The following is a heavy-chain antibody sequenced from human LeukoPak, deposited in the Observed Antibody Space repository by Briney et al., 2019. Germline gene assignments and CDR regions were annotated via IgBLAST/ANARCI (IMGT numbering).Heavy chain of an antibody. CDR3: AKSGYYYYMDV. D-gene: IGHD6-25*01. CDR2: ISSSSSTI. CDR1: GFTFSSYS. J-gene: IGHJ6*03. V-gene: IGHV3-48*04. Sequence: GGSLRLSCAASGFTFSSYSMNWVRQAPGKGLEWVSYISSSSSTIYYADSVKGRFTISRDNSNNSLYLQMNSLRTEDTALYYCAKSGYYYYMDVWGKGTTVTVSS.